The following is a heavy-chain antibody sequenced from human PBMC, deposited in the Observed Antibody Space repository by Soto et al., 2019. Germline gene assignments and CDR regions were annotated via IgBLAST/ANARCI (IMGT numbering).Heavy chain of an antibody. CDR1: GFNFFNYG. V-gene: IGHV1-18*01. D-gene: IGHD1-26*01. CDR2: IRAFSGRK. CDR3: ARTSSTANVEG. Sequence: QVQLVQSGAEVKKPGASVKVSCKTSGFNFFNYGYTWVRQAPGQGLEWVGCIRAFSGRKDYAPKFQGRVTLTADTSTSTAYMELGSLTSDDTAVYYCARTSSTANVEGWCQGTLVTVSS. J-gene: IGHJ4*02.